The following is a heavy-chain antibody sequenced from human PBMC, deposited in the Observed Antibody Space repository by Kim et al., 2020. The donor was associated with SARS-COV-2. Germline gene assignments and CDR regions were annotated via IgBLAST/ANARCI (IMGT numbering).Heavy chain of an antibody. J-gene: IGHJ4*02. V-gene: IGHV1-2*02. CDR3: ARGALSSGWYTAAVGGDY. CDR2: INPNSGGT. Sequence: ASVKVSCKASGYTFTGYYMHWVRQAPGQGLEWMGWINPNSGGTNYAQKFQGRVTMTRDTSISTAYMELSRLRSDDTAVYYCARGALSSGWYTAAVGGDYWGQGTLVTVSS. CDR1: GYTFTGYY. D-gene: IGHD6-19*01.